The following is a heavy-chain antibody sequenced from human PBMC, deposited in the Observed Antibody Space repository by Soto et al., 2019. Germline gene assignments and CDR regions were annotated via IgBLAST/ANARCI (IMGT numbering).Heavy chain of an antibody. V-gene: IGHV3-48*01. CDR1: GFTFSRYG. CDR3: ARHPERIAQIGWFDP. J-gene: IGHJ5*02. CDR2: ISSSSSTI. D-gene: IGHD6-13*01. Sequence: PGGSLRLSWAASGFTFSRYGMNWVRQAPGKGLEWVSYISSSSSTIYYADSVKGRFTISRDNAKNSLYLQMNSLRAEDTAVYYCARHPERIAQIGWFDPWGQGTLVTVSS.